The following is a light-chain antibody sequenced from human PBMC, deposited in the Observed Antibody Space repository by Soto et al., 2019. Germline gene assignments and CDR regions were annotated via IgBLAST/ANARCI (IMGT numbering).Light chain of an antibody. CDR1: QSLSNY. CDR2: AAS. V-gene: IGKV3-11*01. Sequence: EIVLTQSPATLSLSPGERATHSCRASQSLSNYLDWYQQKPGQGPRLLIYAASNRATGIPARFSGSGSGTDFTLTISSLEPEDFAVYYCQQRSNWPRTFGQGTKVDI. CDR3: QQRSNWPRT. J-gene: IGKJ2*01.